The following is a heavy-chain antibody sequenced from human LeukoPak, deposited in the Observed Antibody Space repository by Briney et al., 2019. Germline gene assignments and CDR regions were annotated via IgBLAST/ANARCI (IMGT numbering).Heavy chain of an antibody. D-gene: IGHD1-1*01. CDR3: ARGATTGRGLWFVP. J-gene: IGHJ5*02. V-gene: IGHV4-61*01. Sequence: PSETLFLTCTVSGYSISSGYYWGWIRQPPGKGLEWIGYIYYSGSTTYNPSLKSRVTMSIDTSQTKFSLKLSSLTAADTAVYYCARGATTGRGLWFVPWGQGTLVTVSS. CDR2: IYYSGST. CDR1: GYSISSGYY.